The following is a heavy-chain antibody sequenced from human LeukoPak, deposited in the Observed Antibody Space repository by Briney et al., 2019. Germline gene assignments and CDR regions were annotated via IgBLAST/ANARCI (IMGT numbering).Heavy chain of an antibody. Sequence: PSDTLSLTCAVSGYSISSGHYWVWIRQPPGKGLEYIGNIHHSEISHYNPSLKSRVTISVDTSNNQFSLKLSSVTAADTAVYYCARAKNPYYYYYYMDFWGRGTTVT. CDR2: IHHSEIS. CDR3: ARAKNPYYYYYYMDF. V-gene: IGHV4-38-2*01. J-gene: IGHJ6*03. CDR1: GYSISSGHY.